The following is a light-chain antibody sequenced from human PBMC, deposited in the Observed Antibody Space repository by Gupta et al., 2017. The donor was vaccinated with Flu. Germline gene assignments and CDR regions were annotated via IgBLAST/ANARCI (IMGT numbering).Light chain of an antibody. Sequence: TQRTHAPSTLSSSVGDRVTITCRATQTISTWLAWYQQKPGKAPNLLIYTASTLKTGVPSSFRGSGSGTEFTLTIPTLQPDDLATYYCQQYITYPWTFGQGTKVEIK. V-gene: IGKV1-5*03. CDR3: QQYITYPWT. J-gene: IGKJ1*01. CDR1: QTISTW. CDR2: TAS.